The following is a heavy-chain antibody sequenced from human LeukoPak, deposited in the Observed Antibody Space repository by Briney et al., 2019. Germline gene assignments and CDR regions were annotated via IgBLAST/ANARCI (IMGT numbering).Heavy chain of an antibody. CDR1: GGSFSGYY. J-gene: IGHJ4*02. D-gene: IGHD3-10*01. V-gene: IGHV4-34*01. CDR2: INHSGST. CDR3: ARIVSPYYYGSGSLP. Sequence: SETLSLTCAVYGGSFSGYYWSWIRQPPGKGLEWIGEINHSGSTYYNPSLKSRVTISVDTSKNQFSLKLSSVTAADTAVYYCARIVSPYYYGSGSLPWGQGTLVTVSS.